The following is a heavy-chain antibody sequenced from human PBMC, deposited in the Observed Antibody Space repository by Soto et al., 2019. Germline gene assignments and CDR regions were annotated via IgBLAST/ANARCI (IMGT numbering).Heavy chain of an antibody. CDR2: IKHDASEK. J-gene: IGHJ5*02. V-gene: IGHV3-7*03. Sequence: GGSLRLSCAASGFTFSTYWMNWVRQAPGKGLEWVANIKHDASEKYYMDSVKGRFTISRDNAENSLYLQMNSLRAEDTAVYYCARAFSSPNWFDPWGQGTLVTV. CDR1: GFTFSTYW. D-gene: IGHD6-13*01. CDR3: ARAFSSPNWFDP.